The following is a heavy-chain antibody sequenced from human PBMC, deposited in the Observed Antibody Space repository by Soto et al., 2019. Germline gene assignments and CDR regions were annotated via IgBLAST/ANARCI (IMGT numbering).Heavy chain of an antibody. CDR1: GGSISSSNC. CDR2: IYHSGST. V-gene: IGHV4-4*02. J-gene: IGHJ6*02. D-gene: IGHD6-25*01. CDR3: ARVSGSYYYGMDV. Sequence: QVQLQESGPGLVKPSGTLSLTCAVSGGSISSSNCWSWVRQPPGKGLEWIGEIYHSGSTNYTPSLKSRVIISVHKSKTQFSLQLNSVTAADTAVYYCARVSGSYYYGMDVWGPGTTVTVSS.